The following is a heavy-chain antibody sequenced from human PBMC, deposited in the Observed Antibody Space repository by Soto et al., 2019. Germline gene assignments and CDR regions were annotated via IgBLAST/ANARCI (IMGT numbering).Heavy chain of an antibody. CDR2: ISYDGSNK. V-gene: IGHV3-30*18. CDR3: AKNGRPGLRYYFDY. D-gene: IGHD4-17*01. CDR1: GFTFSSYG. J-gene: IGHJ4*02. Sequence: QVQLVESGGGVVQPGRSLRLSCAASGFTFSSYGMHWVRQAPGKGLEWVAVISYDGSNKYYADSVKGRFTISRDNSKNTLYLQMNSLRAEDTAVYYCAKNGRPGLRYYFDYWGQGTLVTVSS.